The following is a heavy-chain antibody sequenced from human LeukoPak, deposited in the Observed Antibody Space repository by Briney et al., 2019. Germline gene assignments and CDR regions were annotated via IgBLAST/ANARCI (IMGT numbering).Heavy chain of an antibody. Sequence: GGSLRLSCAASGFTFSSYSMNWVRQAPGKGLEWVSYISSSSSTIYYADSVKGRFTISRDNAKNSLYLQMNSLRAEDTAVYYCARDYRALFMTTVFLYGMDVWGQGTTVTVSS. CDR1: GFTFSSYS. D-gene: IGHD4-17*01. CDR3: ARDYRALFMTTVFLYGMDV. V-gene: IGHV3-48*04. J-gene: IGHJ6*02. CDR2: ISSSSSTI.